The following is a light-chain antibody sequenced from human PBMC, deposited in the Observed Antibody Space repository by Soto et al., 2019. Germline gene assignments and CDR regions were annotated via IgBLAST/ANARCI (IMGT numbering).Light chain of an antibody. J-gene: IGKJ4*01. Sequence: EIVLTQSPGTLSLSPGERATLSCRASQIVSSTSLAWFQQKAGQAPRLLIYGASTRATGIPDRFSGSGSGTGFTLTISGLEPEDCVLYCCQQYDVTPPITFCGGTKVEV. CDR1: QIVSSTS. CDR3: QQYDVTPPIT. CDR2: GAS. V-gene: IGKV3-20*01.